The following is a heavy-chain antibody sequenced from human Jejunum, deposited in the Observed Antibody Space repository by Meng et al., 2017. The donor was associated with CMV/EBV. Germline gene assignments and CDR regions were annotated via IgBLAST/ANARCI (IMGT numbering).Heavy chain of an antibody. CDR1: GFTFGNYW. CDR2: LKEDGSES. J-gene: IGHJ2*01. Sequence: DVQLVESGGGLVHPGGSLRLSCAVSGFTFGNYWITWVRQTPGKGLEWVANLKEDGSESQYVDSVKGRFTISRDNPKNSLYLQMNSLRVEDTGVYYCARDDHVFDLWGRGTLVTVSS. CDR3: ARDDHVFDL. D-gene: IGHD1-14*01. V-gene: IGHV3-7*04.